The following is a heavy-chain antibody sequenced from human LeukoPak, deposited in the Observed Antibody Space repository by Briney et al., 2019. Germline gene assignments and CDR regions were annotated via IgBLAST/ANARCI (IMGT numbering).Heavy chain of an antibody. CDR1: GFTFSGYW. Sequence: PGGSLRLSCAASGFTFSGYWMHWVRQAPGKGLVWVSRINSDGSSTSYADSVKGRFTTSRDNAKNTLYLQMNTLRAEDTAVYYCASYAGSGSGLGYWGQGTLVTVSS. CDR2: INSDGSST. CDR3: ASYAGSGSGLGY. V-gene: IGHV3-74*01. D-gene: IGHD3-10*01. J-gene: IGHJ4*02.